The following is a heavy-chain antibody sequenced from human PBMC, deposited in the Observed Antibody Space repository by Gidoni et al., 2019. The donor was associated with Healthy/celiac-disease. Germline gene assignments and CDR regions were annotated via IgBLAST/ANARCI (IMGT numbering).Heavy chain of an antibody. Sequence: LPRPGSGPRLATPSLPPALTLPRSGRLLRTSRYYWAWIRQPPGKGLEWIGSIYYSGSTYYNPSLKSRVTISVETSKNQFSLKLSSVTAADTAVYYWARQGGVVGYYGSGSFHWGQGTLVTVSS. CDR2: IYYSGST. J-gene: IGHJ4*02. CDR1: GRLLRTSRYY. V-gene: IGHV4-39*01. CDR3: ARQGGVVGYYGSGSFH. D-gene: IGHD3-10*01.